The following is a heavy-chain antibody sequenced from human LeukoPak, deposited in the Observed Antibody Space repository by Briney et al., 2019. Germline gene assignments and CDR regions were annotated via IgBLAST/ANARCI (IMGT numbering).Heavy chain of an antibody. D-gene: IGHD3-10*01. CDR2: ISYDGSNK. CDR3: ARDFGVRGVIIYGGNWFDP. V-gene: IGHV3-30*04. CDR1: GFTFGSYA. Sequence: PGRSLRLSCAASGFTFGSYAMHWVRQAPGKGLEWVAVISYDGSNKYYADSVKGRFTISRDNSKNTLYLQMNSLRAEDTAVYYCARDFGVRGVIIYGGNWFDPWGQGTLVTVSS. J-gene: IGHJ5*02.